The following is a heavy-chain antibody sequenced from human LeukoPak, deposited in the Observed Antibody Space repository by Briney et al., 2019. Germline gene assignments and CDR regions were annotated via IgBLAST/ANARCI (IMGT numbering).Heavy chain of an antibody. J-gene: IGHJ4*02. CDR2: ISSNGGST. CDR3: AKALPAMVVYYFDY. V-gene: IGHV3-64*01. D-gene: IGHD5-18*01. Sequence: GGSLRLSCAASGFTFSSYAMHWVRQAPGKGLEYVSAISSNGGSTYYANSVKGRFTISRDNSKNTLYLQMNSLRAEDTAVYYCAKALPAMVVYYFDYWGQGTLVTDSS. CDR1: GFTFSSYA.